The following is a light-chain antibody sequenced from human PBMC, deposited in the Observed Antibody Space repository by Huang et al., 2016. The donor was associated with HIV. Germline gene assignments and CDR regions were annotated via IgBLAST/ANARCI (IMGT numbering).Light chain of an antibody. CDR3: QQYYSTPRT. V-gene: IGKV4-1*01. Sequence: DIVMTQSPDSLAVSLGERATINCKSSQSFLYSSNNKNYLAWYQQKPGQPPKLLIYWASTRESGVPDLFRGSGSGTDFTLTISSRQAEDVAVYYCQQYYSTPRTFGQGTKLEIK. CDR1: QSFLYSSNNKNY. J-gene: IGKJ2*01. CDR2: WAS.